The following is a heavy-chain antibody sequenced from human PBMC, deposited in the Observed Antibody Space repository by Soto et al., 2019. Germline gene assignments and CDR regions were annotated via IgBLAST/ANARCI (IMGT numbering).Heavy chain of an antibody. V-gene: IGHV3-23*01. Sequence: PGGSLRLSCAASGFTFSSYAMSWVRQAPGKGLEWVSAISGSGGSTYYADSVKGRFTISRDNSKNTLYLQMNSLRAEDTAVYYCAKDGDSSSWSRGYFQHWGQGTLVTVSS. J-gene: IGHJ1*01. CDR1: GFTFSSYA. CDR2: ISGSGGST. D-gene: IGHD6-13*01. CDR3: AKDGDSSSWSRGYFQH.